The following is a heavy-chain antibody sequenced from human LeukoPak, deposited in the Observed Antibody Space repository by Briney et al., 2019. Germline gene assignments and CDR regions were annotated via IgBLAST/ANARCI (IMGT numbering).Heavy chain of an antibody. J-gene: IGHJ4*02. Sequence: GGSLRLXCAASGFSFNSYAMTWVRQAPGKVLEWVSVISGSGDKTYYADSVKGRFTISRDNSKNTLYLQMHSLRAEDTAKYYCAKGSHSTGWFYFDYWGQGTLVTVSS. V-gene: IGHV3-23*01. CDR1: GFSFNSYA. D-gene: IGHD2/OR15-2a*01. CDR3: AKGSHSTGWFYFDY. CDR2: ISGSGDKT.